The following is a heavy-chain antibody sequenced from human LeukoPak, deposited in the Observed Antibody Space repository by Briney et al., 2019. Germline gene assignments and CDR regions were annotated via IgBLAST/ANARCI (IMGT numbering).Heavy chain of an antibody. CDR2: IYHSGST. CDR3: ASQGSCSGGSCYSQGGVDY. Sequence: SETLSLTCAVSGGSISSSNWWSWVRQPPGKGLEWIGEIYHSGSTNYNPSLKSRVTISVDKSKNQFSLKLSSVTAADTAVYYCASQGSCSGGSCYSQGGVDYWGQGTLVTVSS. J-gene: IGHJ4*02. CDR1: GGSISSSNW. D-gene: IGHD2-15*01. V-gene: IGHV4-4*02.